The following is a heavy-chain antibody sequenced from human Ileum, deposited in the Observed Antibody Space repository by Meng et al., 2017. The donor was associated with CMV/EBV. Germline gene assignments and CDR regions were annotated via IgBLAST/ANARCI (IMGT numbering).Heavy chain of an antibody. J-gene: IGHJ5*02. D-gene: IGHD3-10*01. Sequence: QVQLQESGPGLVKPSETLSLTCTVSGGSIMSYYWTGIRQPAGKGPEWIGRIYTSGITNYNPSLESRVSMSVETSKNQFSLKLSSVTAADTAVYYCAREMRGGSGSFADWFNPWGQGTLVTVSS. CDR2: IYTSGIT. CDR1: GGSIMSYY. CDR3: AREMRGGSGSFADWFNP. V-gene: IGHV4-4*07.